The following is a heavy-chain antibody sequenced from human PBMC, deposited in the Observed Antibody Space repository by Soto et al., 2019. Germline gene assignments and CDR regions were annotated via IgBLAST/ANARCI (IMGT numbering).Heavy chain of an antibody. CDR3: ARASGRGWYNWFDP. CDR1: GVTFSSYG. Sequence: QVQLVQSGAEVKMPGSSVKVSCKASGVTFSSYGISWVRQAPGQGLEFMGGIIPIFGTTNYAHKFRGRVTFTADESTNTTYMELTSLRSEDTAVYYCARASGRGWYNWFDPWGQGTLVTVSS. D-gene: IGHD6-19*01. V-gene: IGHV1-69*01. CDR2: IIPIFGTT. J-gene: IGHJ5*02.